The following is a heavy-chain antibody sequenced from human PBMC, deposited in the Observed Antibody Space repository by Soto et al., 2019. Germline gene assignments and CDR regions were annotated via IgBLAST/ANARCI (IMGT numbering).Heavy chain of an antibody. D-gene: IGHD3-22*01. CDR1: GGSISSGGYY. CDR2: IYYSGST. Sequence: SATLSLTCTVSGGSISSGGYYWSWIRQHPGKGLEWIGYIYYSGSTYCNPSLKSRVTISVDTSKNQFSLKLSSVTAADTAVYYCAITDGGSSGYYYYYGLDVWGQGTTVTVSS. CDR3: AITDGGSSGYYYYYGLDV. V-gene: IGHV4-31*03. J-gene: IGHJ6*02.